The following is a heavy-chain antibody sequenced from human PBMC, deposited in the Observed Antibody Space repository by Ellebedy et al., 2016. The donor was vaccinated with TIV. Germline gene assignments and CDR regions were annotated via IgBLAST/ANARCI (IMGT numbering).Heavy chain of an antibody. D-gene: IGHD6-13*01. Sequence: ASVKVSXXASGYTFTTFYMHWVRQAPGQGLEWMGIINPTGGSTTYAQKFRGRVTMTRDTSTSTVYMELSSLRSEDTAVYYCASRSRSGLVAVGNDYYAMDVWGQGTTVTVSS. V-gene: IGHV1-46*01. CDR3: ASRSRSGLVAVGNDYYAMDV. J-gene: IGHJ6*02. CDR1: GYTFTTFY. CDR2: INPTGGST.